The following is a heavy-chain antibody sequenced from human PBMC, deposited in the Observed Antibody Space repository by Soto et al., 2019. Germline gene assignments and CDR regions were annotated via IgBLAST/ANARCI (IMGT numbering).Heavy chain of an antibody. D-gene: IGHD2-15*01. CDR3: AKDRGYTSGGSCYDY. CDR1: GFTFDDYA. CDR2: ISWNSGSI. V-gene: IGHV3-9*01. J-gene: IGHJ4*02. Sequence: EVQLVESGGGLVQPGRSLRLSCAASGFTFDDYAMHWVRQAPGKGLEWVSGISWNSGSIGYADSVKGRFTISRDNAKNYLYLQMNSLRAEDTALYYCAKDRGYTSGGSCYDYWGQGTLVTVSS.